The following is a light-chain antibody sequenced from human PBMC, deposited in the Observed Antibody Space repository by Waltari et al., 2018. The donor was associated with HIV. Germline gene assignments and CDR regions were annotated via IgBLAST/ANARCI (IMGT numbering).Light chain of an antibody. CDR2: EVS. J-gene: IGLJ1*01. CDR1: SSDVGNYNR. V-gene: IGLV2-18*02. Sequence: VTISCTGTSSDVGNYNRVSWYQQPPGTAPKLMIYEVSNRPSGVPDRFSGSKSGNTASLTISGLQAEDEADYFCSSYTTNSTYVFGTGTKVTVL. CDR3: SSYTTNSTYV.